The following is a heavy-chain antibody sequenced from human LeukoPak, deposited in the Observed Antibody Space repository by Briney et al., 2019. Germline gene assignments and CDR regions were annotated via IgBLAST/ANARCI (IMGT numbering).Heavy chain of an antibody. V-gene: IGHV3-23*01. Sequence: GGSLRLSCAASGFTFSSYAMSWVRQAPGKGLEWDSAISGSGGSTYYADSVKGRFTISRDNSKNTLYLQMNSLRAEDTAVYYCAKGPGWELTLFDYWGQGTPVTVSS. D-gene: IGHD1-26*01. CDR3: AKGPGWELTLFDY. CDR1: GFTFSSYA. J-gene: IGHJ4*02. CDR2: ISGSGGST.